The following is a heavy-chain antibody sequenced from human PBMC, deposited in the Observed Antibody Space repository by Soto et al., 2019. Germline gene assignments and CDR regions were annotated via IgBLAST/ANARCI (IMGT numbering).Heavy chain of an antibody. CDR1: GYRFTSYW. CDR3: ARLMGAATGADY. Sequence: PGESLKISCQGSGYRFTSYWTGWVRQMPGKGLEWMGIIYPGDSDIRYSPPFQGQVTMSADKSISTAYLQWSSLKASDTAMYYCARLMGAATGADYWGQGTLVTVS. V-gene: IGHV5-51*01. D-gene: IGHD2-8*02. J-gene: IGHJ4*02. CDR2: IYPGDSDI.